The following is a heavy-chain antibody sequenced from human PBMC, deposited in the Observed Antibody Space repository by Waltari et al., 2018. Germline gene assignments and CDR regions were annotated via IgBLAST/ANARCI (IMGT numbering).Heavy chain of an antibody. Sequence: QVQLQESGPGLVKPSETLSLTCTVSGYSISSGYYWGWIRQPPGKGLEWIGSIDHGGSTYSNPALKSRVTISVDTSKNQFYLKLSSVTAADTAVYYCARVEGITMVQGADLYFDYWGQGTLVTVSS. CDR3: ARVEGITMVQGADLYFDY. D-gene: IGHD3-10*01. V-gene: IGHV4-38-2*02. CDR2: IDHGGST. J-gene: IGHJ4*02. CDR1: GYSISSGYY.